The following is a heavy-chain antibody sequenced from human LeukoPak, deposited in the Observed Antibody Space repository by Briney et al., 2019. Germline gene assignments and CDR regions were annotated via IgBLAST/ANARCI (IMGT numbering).Heavy chain of an antibody. CDR1: GFTVSSNY. D-gene: IGHD4-17*01. CDR2: IYSGGST. CDR3: ARDSITVTTDYYYYYGMDV. J-gene: IGHJ6*02. V-gene: IGHV3-66*01. Sequence: GGSLRLSCAASGFTVSSNYMSWVRQAPGKGLEWVSVIYSGGSTYYADSVKGRFTISRDNSKNTLYLQMNSLRAEDTAVYYCARDSITVTTDYYYYYGMDVWGQGTTVTVSS.